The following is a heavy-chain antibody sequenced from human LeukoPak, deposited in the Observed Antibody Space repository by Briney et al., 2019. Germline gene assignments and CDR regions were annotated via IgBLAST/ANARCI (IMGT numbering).Heavy chain of an antibody. CDR3: ARDGGYIVVVPAVSFDY. J-gene: IGHJ4*02. CDR2: INPNSGGT. Sequence: ASVKVSCKASGYTFTGYYMHWVRQAPGQGLEWMGRINPNSGGTNYEQKFQGRVTMTRDTSISTAYMELSRLRSDDTAVDYCARDGGYIVVVPAVSFDYWGQGTLVTVSS. CDR1: GYTFTGYY. D-gene: IGHD2-2*01. V-gene: IGHV1-2*06.